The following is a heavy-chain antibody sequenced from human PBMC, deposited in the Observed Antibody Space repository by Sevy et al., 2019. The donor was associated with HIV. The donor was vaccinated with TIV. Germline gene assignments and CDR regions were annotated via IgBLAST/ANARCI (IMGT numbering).Heavy chain of an antibody. V-gene: IGHV1-69*13. CDR3: ARGGGAVDHGMDV. CDR2: IIPMFGTS. D-gene: IGHD2-21*01. J-gene: IGHJ6*02. CDR1: GGTFSSYD. Sequence: ASVKVSCKASGGTFSSYDINWVRQAPGQGLEWMGQIIPMFGTSSYAHTRQGRVTITADESTSTAYMDLSSLRSEDTAVYYCARGGGAVDHGMDVWGQGTTVTVSS.